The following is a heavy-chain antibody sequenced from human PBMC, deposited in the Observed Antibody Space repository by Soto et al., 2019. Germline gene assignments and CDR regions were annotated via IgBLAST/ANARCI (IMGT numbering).Heavy chain of an antibody. CDR1: GFTFSDYY. V-gene: IGHV3-11*01. Sequence: QVPLVESGGGLVKPGGSLRLSCAASGFTFSDYYMSWIRQAPGKGLEWVSYISSSGSTIYYADSVKGRFTISRDNAXKXXYLQMNSLRAEDTAVYYCARPYHDSSGRTDHWFDPWGQGTLVTVSS. J-gene: IGHJ5*02. D-gene: IGHD3-22*01. CDR3: ARPYHDSSGRTDHWFDP. CDR2: ISSSGSTI.